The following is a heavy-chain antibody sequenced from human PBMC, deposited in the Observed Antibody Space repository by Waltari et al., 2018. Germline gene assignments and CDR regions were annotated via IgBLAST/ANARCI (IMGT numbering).Heavy chain of an antibody. CDR1: GYTFTSYA. CDR3: ARAYSSSWNYCDY. CDR2: INAGNGNT. J-gene: IGHJ4*02. V-gene: IGHV1-3*01. D-gene: IGHD6-13*01. Sequence: QVQLVQSGAEVKKPGASVKVSCKASGYTFTSYAMHWVRQAPGQRLEWMGWINAGNGNTKYSQKFQGRVTITRDTSASTAYMELSSLRSEDTAVYYCARAYSSSWNYCDYWGQGTLVTVAS.